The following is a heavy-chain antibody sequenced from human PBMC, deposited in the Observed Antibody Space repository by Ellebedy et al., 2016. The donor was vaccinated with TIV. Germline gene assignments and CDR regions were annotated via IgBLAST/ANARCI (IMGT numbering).Heavy chain of an antibody. J-gene: IGHJ3*02. CDR2: INQDGSEK. V-gene: IGHV3-7*01. Sequence: GGSLRLSCAASRFSFSSYWMSWVRQAPGKGLEWVANINQDGSEKHYVDSVKGRFTISRDNAKNSLYLPMNSLRVEDTAVYYCATDGSYGDYLSPTHAFVIWGQGTMVTVSS. CDR3: ATDGSYGDYLSPTHAFVI. CDR1: RFSFSSYW. D-gene: IGHD4-17*01.